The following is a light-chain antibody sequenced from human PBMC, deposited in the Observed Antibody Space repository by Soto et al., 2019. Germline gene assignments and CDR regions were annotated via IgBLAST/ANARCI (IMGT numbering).Light chain of an antibody. Sequence: EIVLTQSPATLSLSPGERATLSCRASQSVSSYLAWYQQKPGQAPRLLIYDASSRATGIPARFSGSGSGTDFPLTISSLEPEDFAGYYCQQRSNWLFGGGTKVEIK. CDR3: QQRSNWL. CDR2: DAS. J-gene: IGKJ4*01. V-gene: IGKV3-11*01. CDR1: QSVSSY.